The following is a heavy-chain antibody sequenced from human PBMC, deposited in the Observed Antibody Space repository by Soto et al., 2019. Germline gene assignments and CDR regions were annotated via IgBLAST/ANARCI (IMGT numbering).Heavy chain of an antibody. CDR1: GGSISSSSYY. D-gene: IGHD6-13*01. CDR3: ARQKVAAAGQNYYYYGMDV. CDR2: IYYSGST. Sequence: QLQLQESGPGLVKPSETLSLTCTVSGGSISSSSYYWGWIRQPPGKGLEWIGSIYYSGSTYYNPSLKSLVTISVDTSKNQFSLKRSSVTAADAAVYYCARQKVAAAGQNYYYYGMDVWGQGTTVTVSS. V-gene: IGHV4-39*01. J-gene: IGHJ6*02.